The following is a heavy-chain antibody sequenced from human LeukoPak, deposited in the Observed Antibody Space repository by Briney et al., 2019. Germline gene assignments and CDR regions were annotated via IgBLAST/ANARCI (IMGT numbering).Heavy chain of an antibody. J-gene: IGHJ6*04. CDR3: ARDPLLWSRGDYYYGMDV. CDR1: GFTFSSYG. CDR2: ISSSSSYI. V-gene: IGHV3-21*01. Sequence: PGGSLRLSCAASGFTFSSYGMHWVRQAPGKGLEWVSSISSSSSYIYYADSVKGRFTISRDNAKNSLYLQMNSLRAEDTAVYYCARDPLLWSRGDYYYGMDVWGKGTTVTVSS. D-gene: IGHD3-10*01.